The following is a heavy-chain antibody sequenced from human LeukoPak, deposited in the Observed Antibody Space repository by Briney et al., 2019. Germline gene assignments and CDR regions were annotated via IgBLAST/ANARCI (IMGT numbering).Heavy chain of an antibody. J-gene: IGHJ4*02. V-gene: IGHV3-23*01. D-gene: IGHD2-2*01. CDR1: GFTVSNSY. Sequence: GGSLRLSCAASGFTVSNSYMSWVRQAPGKGLEWVSVISGSGGNTYYADSVKGRFTISRDNSKNTLYVQMNSLRAEDTAVYYCAKAPQSYCSSATCYLDYWGQGTLVTVSS. CDR2: ISGSGGNT. CDR3: AKAPQSYCSSATCYLDY.